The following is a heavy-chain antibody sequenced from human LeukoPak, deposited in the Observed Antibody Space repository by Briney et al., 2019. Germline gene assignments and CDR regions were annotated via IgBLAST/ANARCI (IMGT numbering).Heavy chain of an antibody. J-gene: IGHJ4*02. CDR2: IYHSGST. D-gene: IGHD2-2*01. V-gene: IGHV4-38-2*01. Sequence: PSETLSLTCAVSAYSISSGYYWGWLRQPPGKGPEWTGSIYHSGSTYYNPSLKSRVTISVDTSKNQFPLKLSSVTAADTAVYYCARHRYCSSTSCQGSDYWGQGTLVTVSS. CDR3: ARHRYCSSTSCQGSDY. CDR1: AYSISSGYY.